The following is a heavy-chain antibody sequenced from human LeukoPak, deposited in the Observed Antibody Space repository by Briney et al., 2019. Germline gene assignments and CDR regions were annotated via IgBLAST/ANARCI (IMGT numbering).Heavy chain of an antibody. CDR1: GFTFSSYA. CDR3: AKAPGTYSPIDY. J-gene: IGHJ4*02. V-gene: IGHV3-30*04. CDR2: ISYDGSNK. D-gene: IGHD5-18*01. Sequence: GGSLRLSCAASGFTFSSYAMHWVRQAPGKGLEWVAVISYDGSNKYYADSVKGRFTISRDNSKNTLYLQMNSLRAEDTAVYYCAKAPGTYSPIDYWGQGTLVTVSS.